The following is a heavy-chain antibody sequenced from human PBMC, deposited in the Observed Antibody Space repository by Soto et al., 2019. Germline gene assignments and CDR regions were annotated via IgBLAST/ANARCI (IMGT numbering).Heavy chain of an antibody. CDR3: ARESKYDTSGYPPWFAP. J-gene: IGHJ5*02. Sequence: QVQLQESGPGLVKPSQTLSLTCTVSVASISRGGYYWSWIRQHPGEGLEWIGYIYYSGSTSYNPSLKSRVTISVDTSKNPFSLKLSSVTDADTAVYYCARESKYDTSGYPPWFAPWGQGTLVTVSS. V-gene: IGHV4-31*03. D-gene: IGHD3-22*01. CDR2: IYYSGST. CDR1: VASISRGGYY.